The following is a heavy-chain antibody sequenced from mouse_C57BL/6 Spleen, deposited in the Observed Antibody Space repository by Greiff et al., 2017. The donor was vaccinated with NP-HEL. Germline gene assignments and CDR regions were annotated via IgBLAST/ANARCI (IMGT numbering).Heavy chain of an antibody. V-gene: IGHV5-4*03. CDR1: GFTFSSYA. D-gene: IGHD4-1*01. CDR3: ASEGKLGRGWYFDV. J-gene: IGHJ1*03. Sequence: EVKLMESGGGLVKPGGSLKLSCAASGFTFSSYAMSWVRQTPEKRLEWVATISDGGSYTYYPDNVKGRFTISRDNAKNNLYLQMSHLKSEDTAMYYCASEGKLGRGWYFDVWGTGTTVTVSS. CDR2: ISDGGSYT.